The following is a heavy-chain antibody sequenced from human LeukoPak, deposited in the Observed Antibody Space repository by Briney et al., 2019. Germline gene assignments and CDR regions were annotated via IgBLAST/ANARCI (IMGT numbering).Heavy chain of an antibody. V-gene: IGHV3-33*08. CDR1: GFTFSNYA. CDR3: AREKYDYVWGSYQPLGY. J-gene: IGHJ4*02. Sequence: PGRSLRLSCAASGFTFSNYAMHWLRQAPGKGLEWVAVIWYDGSNKYYADSVKGRFTISRDNSKNTLYLQMNSLRAEDTAVYYCAREKYDYVWGSYQPLGYWGQGTLVTVSS. D-gene: IGHD3-16*02. CDR2: IWYDGSNK.